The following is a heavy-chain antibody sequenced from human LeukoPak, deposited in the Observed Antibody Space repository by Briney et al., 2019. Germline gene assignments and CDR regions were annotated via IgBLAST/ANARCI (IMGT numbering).Heavy chain of an antibody. D-gene: IGHD2-2*01. CDR3: ARGDILVVPAAKKLGDYYYMDV. V-gene: IGHV1-69*05. Sequence: SVTVSCKASGYTFTDYYIHWVRQAPGKGVEWMGGVIPIFGKENYSQKFQGIVTITTDESTSTAYMELSSLRSEDTAVYYCARGDILVVPAAKKLGDYYYMDVWGKGTTVTVSS. CDR1: GYTFTDYY. CDR2: VIPIFGKE. J-gene: IGHJ6*03.